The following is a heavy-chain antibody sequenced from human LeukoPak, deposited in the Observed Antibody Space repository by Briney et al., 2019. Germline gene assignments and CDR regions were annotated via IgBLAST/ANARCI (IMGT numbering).Heavy chain of an antibody. CDR2: ISANSLHI. J-gene: IGHJ4*02. CDR3: VGPDSHFDC. V-gene: IGHV3-21*01. CDR1: GFTFSDQS. Sequence: GGSLRLSCAASGFTFSDQSMNWVRQAPGKGLEWVSSISANSLHIFHADSVKGRFTTSRDNAKNSLYLQMNNLRVEDTAVYYCVGPDSHFDCWGRGPLVPVSS. D-gene: IGHD3-10*01.